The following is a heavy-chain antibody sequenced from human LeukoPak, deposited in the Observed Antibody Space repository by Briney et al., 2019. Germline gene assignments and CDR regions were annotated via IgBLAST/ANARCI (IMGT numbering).Heavy chain of an antibody. V-gene: IGHV1-2*02. CDR2: INPNSGGT. CDR1: GDTFTGYY. Sequence: ASVKVSCMASGDTFTGYYMHWVRQAPGQGLEWMGWINPNSGGTNYAQKFQGRVTMTRDTSISTAYMELSRLRSDDTAVYYCARSVIVGATSWAFDYWGQGTLVTVSS. J-gene: IGHJ4*02. CDR3: ARSVIVGATSWAFDY. D-gene: IGHD1-26*01.